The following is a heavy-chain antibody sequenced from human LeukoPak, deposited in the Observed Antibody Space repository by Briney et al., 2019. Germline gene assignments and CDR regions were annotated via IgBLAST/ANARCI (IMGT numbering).Heavy chain of an antibody. CDR2: IYTSGST. V-gene: IGHV4-61*02. Sequence: SETLSLTCTVSGGSISSGSYYWSWIRQPAGKGLEWIGRIYTSGSTNYNPSLKSRVTISVDTSKNQFSLKLSSVTAADTAVYYCARDHPNYDFWSGYYFDYWGQGTLVTVSS. D-gene: IGHD3-3*01. J-gene: IGHJ4*02. CDR1: GGSISSGSYY. CDR3: ARDHPNYDFWSGYYFDY.